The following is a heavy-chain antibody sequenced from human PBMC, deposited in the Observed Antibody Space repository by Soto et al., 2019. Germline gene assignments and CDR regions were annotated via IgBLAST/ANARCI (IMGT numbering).Heavy chain of an antibody. Sequence: SVTLRDPCTVSGGLPRRYYWIWFRQLPGKGLEWIGYIYYSGSTNYNPSLKSRVTISVDTAKNQFSLKLSSVTAADTAVYYCVFVVGTSGPRWSVRWGQRTLLTVTS. V-gene: IGHV4-59*01. CDR3: VFVVGTSGPRWSVR. CDR2: IYYSGST. CDR1: GGLPRRYY. D-gene: IGHD2-15*01. J-gene: IGHJ5*02.